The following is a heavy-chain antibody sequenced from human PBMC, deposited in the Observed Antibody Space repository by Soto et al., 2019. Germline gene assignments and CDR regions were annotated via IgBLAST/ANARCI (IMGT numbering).Heavy chain of an antibody. V-gene: IGHV3-49*04. Sequence: EVQLVESGGGFVQPGRSLRLSCTFSGFTSDDFALTWVRQAPGKGMEWLGLVRSKTYDGAAEYAASVKGRFTISRDESTSTAFLQMNRLKTEDTAVDYCTRDGDVYGFDVWGQGTTVTVSS. CDR2: VRSKTYDGAA. J-gene: IGHJ6*02. CDR3: TRDGDVYGFDV. D-gene: IGHD3-3*01. CDR1: GFTSDDFA.